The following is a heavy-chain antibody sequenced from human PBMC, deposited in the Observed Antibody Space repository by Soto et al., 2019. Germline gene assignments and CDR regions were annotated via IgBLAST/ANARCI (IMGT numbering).Heavy chain of an antibody. J-gene: IGHJ3*02. CDR2: IYNEFT. CDR3: VREPRYCSGGSCSIMGDAFDI. Sequence: EVQLVESGGGLVQPGGSLRLSCVASGFSVTDIYMNWVRQAPGKGLEWVSVIYNEFTDYADSVRGRFSISTDSSKNALQLQMNSLRAEDSAVYYCVREPRYCSGGSCSIMGDAFDIWGQGTKVTVSS. CDR1: GFSVTDIY. D-gene: IGHD2-15*01. V-gene: IGHV3-66*01.